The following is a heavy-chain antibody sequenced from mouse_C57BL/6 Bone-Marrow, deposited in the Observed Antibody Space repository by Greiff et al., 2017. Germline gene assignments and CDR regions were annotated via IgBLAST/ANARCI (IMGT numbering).Heavy chain of an antibody. V-gene: IGHV6-3*01. J-gene: IGHJ4*01. D-gene: IGHD2-3*01. CDR3: PFYDGYEDY. CDR1: GFTFSNYW. Sequence: EVMLVESGGGLVQPGGSMKLSCVASGFTFSNYWMNWVRQSPDKGLEWVAQIRLKSDTYATHYAESVKVRFTISRDDSKSSVYLQMNNLRDEDTGIYYCPFYDGYEDYWGQGTSVTVSA. CDR2: IRLKSDTYAT.